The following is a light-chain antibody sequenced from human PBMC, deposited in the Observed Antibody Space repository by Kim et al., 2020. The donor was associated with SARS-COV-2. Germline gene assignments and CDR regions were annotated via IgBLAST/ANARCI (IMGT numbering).Light chain of an antibody. CDR3: SSYAGSTNVV. Sequence: GQSITISCTGTSSDVGGYNYVSWYQQHPGKAPKLMIYDVSDRPSGVSDRFSGSKSGNTASLTISGLQAEDEADYYCSSYAGSTNVVFGGGTQLTVL. CDR2: DVS. V-gene: IGLV2-14*03. J-gene: IGLJ2*01. CDR1: SSDVGGYNY.